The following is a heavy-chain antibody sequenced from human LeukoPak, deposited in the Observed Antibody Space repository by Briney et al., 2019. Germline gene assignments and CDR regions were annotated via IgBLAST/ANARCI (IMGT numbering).Heavy chain of an antibody. D-gene: IGHD2-15*01. J-gene: IGHJ4*02. CDR1: GFTFSSYA. CDR3: AKDLCSGGSCRRYFDY. V-gene: IGHV3-23*01. Sequence: GGSLRLSRVASGFTFSSYAMSWVRQAPGKGLEWVSAIVGNGGSRYYADSVKGRFTISRDDSKNTLYLQMSSLRTEDTAVYYCAKDLCSGGSCRRYFDYWGQGTLVTVSS. CDR2: IVGNGGSR.